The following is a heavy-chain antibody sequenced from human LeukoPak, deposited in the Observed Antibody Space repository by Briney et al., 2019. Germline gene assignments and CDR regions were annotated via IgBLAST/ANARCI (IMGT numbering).Heavy chain of an antibody. CDR3: AREWQYQFDY. J-gene: IGHJ4*02. CDR1: GFTFSSCAM. D-gene: IGHD4-11*01. CDR2: VYHSGIP. V-gene: IGHV4-38-2*02. Sequence: PGGSLRLSCAASGFTFSSCAMSWVRQAPGKGLEWIGSVYHSGIPYYTPSLKSRVSISVDTSKNQFSLKVTSVTAADTAVYYCAREWQYQFDYWGQGSLATVSS.